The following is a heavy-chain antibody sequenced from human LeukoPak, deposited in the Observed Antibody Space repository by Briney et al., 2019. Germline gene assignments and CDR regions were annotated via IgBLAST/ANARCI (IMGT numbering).Heavy chain of an antibody. CDR1: AYTFTGYY. J-gene: IGHJ4*02. CDR2: INPNSGGT. V-gene: IGHV1-2*06. D-gene: IGHD3-22*01. Sequence: GASVKVSCKASAYTFTGYYMHWVRQAPGQGLEWMGRINPNSGGTNYAQKFQGRVTMTRDTSISTAYMELSRLRSDDTAVYYCARQHYYDSSGSLLLWDYWGQGTLVTVSS. CDR3: ARQHYYDSSGSLLLWDY.